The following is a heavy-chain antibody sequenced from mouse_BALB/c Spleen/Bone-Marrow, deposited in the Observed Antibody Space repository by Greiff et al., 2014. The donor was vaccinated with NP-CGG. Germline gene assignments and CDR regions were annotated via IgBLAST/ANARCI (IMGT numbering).Heavy chain of an antibody. J-gene: IGHJ3*01. Sequence: QVQLKESGAELVRPGASVKVSCKASGYAFTNYFIEWVKQRPGQGLEWIGVLNPGSGGTNYNKKFKGKATLTADKSSSTAYMQLSSLTSDDSAVYFCARDGNWFPYWGQGTLVTVSA. V-gene: IGHV1-54*01. CDR3: ARDGNWFPY. D-gene: IGHD2-1*01. CDR2: LNPGSGGT. CDR1: GYAFTNYF.